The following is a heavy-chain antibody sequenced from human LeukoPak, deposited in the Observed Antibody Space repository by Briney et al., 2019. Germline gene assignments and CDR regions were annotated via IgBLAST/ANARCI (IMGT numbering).Heavy chain of an antibody. V-gene: IGHV4-34*01. Sequence: SETLSLTCAVYGGSFSGYYWSWIRQPPGKGLEWIGEINHSGSTNYNPSLKSRVTISVDTSKNQFSLKLSSVTAADTAVYYCARGSEGATTRSSYFDYWGQGTLVTVSS. CDR1: GGSFSGYY. CDR2: INHSGST. CDR3: ARGSEGATTRSSYFDY. D-gene: IGHD1-26*01. J-gene: IGHJ4*02.